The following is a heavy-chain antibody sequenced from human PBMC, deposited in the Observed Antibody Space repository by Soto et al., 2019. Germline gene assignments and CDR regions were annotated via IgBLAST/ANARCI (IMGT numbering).Heavy chain of an antibody. Sequence: EVQLVESGGGLVQPGGSLRLSCAASGFSVGDNYMSWVRQVPNKGLEWVSVIYSGGPTYYADSVKGRFTISRDNSKNKLYLKMNSLRTNDTPVYYCASDKKDCGNGVCYTASYSYYIDVWGKGTMVTVSS. V-gene: IGHV3-53*04. CDR2: IYSGGPT. D-gene: IGHD2-8*01. CDR3: ASDKKDCGNGVCYTASYSYYIDV. J-gene: IGHJ6*03. CDR1: GFSVGDNY.